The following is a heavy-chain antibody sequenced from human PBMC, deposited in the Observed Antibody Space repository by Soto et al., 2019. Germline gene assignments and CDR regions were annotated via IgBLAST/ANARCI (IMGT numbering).Heavy chain of an antibody. CDR3: TVVTRTYDAFDI. J-gene: IGHJ3*02. Sequence: QVQLQESGPGLVKPSQTLSLTCTVSGGSISSGGYYWSWIRQHPGKGLEWIGYIYYSGSTYYNPALKSRITIAVDPSKDQSSLKLSSVTAADTAVYWATVVTRTYDAFDIWGQGTMVTVSS. D-gene: IGHD2-15*01. CDR1: GGSISSGGYY. V-gene: IGHV4-31*03. CDR2: IYYSGST.